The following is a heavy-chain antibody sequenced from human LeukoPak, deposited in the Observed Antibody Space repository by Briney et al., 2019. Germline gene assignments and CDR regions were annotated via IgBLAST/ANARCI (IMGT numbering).Heavy chain of an antibody. CDR2: INPKTGGT. CDR3: ARVGDGLNDGFDM. CDR1: GGTFSSYT. V-gene: IGHV1-2*06. Sequence: ASVKVSCKASGGTFSSYTISWVRQAPGQGLEWLGRINPKTGGTNYAQNFQGRVTMTRDTSISTAYMELSRLRSDDTAVYYCARVGDGLNDGFDMWGQGTMVTVSS. J-gene: IGHJ3*02. D-gene: IGHD5-24*01.